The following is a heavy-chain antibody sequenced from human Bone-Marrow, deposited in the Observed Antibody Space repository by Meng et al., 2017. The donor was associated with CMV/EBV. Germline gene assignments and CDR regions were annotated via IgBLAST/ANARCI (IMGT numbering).Heavy chain of an antibody. D-gene: IGHD4-17*01. Sequence: SETLSLTCTVSGGSISSYYWSWIRQPPGKGLEWIGYIYYSGSTNYNPSLKSRVTISVDTSKNQFSLKLSSVTAADTAVYYCARDFGTVTNYYGMDVWGQGTTVTVSS. CDR2: IYYSGST. CDR1: GGSISSYY. J-gene: IGHJ6*02. CDR3: ARDFGTVTNYYGMDV. V-gene: IGHV4-59*01.